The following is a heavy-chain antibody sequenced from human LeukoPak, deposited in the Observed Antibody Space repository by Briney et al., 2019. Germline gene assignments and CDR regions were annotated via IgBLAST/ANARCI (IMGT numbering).Heavy chain of an antibody. CDR3: ARDRGVAVAGPPGY. V-gene: IGHV4-38-2*02. J-gene: IGHJ4*02. CDR1: GYSISSGYY. D-gene: IGHD6-19*01. Sequence: SETLSLTCAVSGYSISSGYYWGWIRQPPGKGLEWVGSIFHSGSTYYNPSLKSRVTISVDTSKNQFSLKLSSVTAADTAVYYCARDRGVAVAGPPGYWCQGTLVTVSS. CDR2: IFHSGST.